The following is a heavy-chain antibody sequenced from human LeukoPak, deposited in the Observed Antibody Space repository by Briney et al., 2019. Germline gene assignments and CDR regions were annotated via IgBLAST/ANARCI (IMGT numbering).Heavy chain of an antibody. CDR3: ARARGVDNWFDP. Sequence: ASVKVSCKASGYTFTSYAMHWVRPAPGQRLEWMGWINADNGNTKYSQKFQGRVTITRDTSASTAYMELSSLRSEDTAVYYCARARGVDNWFDPWGQGTLVTVSS. V-gene: IGHV1-3*01. CDR2: INADNGNT. D-gene: IGHD2-8*01. CDR1: GYTFTSYA. J-gene: IGHJ5*02.